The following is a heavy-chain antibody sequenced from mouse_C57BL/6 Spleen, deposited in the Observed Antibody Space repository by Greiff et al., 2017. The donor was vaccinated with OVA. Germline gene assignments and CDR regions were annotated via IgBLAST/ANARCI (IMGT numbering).Heavy chain of an antibody. Sequence: EVKLQESGPGLVKPSQSLSLTCSVTGYSITSGYYWNWIRQFPGNKLEWMGYISYDGSNNYNPSLKNRISITRDTSKNQFFLKLNSVTTEDTATYYCAGYYSNYVGFADWGQGTLVTVSA. V-gene: IGHV3-6*01. CDR2: ISYDGSN. CDR3: AGYYSNYVGFAD. D-gene: IGHD2-5*01. J-gene: IGHJ3*01. CDR1: GYSITSGYY.